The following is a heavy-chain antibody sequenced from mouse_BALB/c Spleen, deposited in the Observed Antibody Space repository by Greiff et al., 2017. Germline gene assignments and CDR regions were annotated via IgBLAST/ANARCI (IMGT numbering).Heavy chain of an antibody. V-gene: IGHV1-80*01. D-gene: IGHD2-2*01. Sequence: QVQLQQSGPELVRPGSSVTISCKVSGYAFSSYWMNWVMQRPGQGLERIGQIYPGDGATYYNGMFKGKATTTADKSSSTASMHLSSLTTVDSAVYSCARCGDDSAMDYGGQGTSVTGSS. CDR3: ARCGDDSAMDY. CDR2: IYPGDGAT. CDR1: GYAFSSYW. J-gene: IGHJ4*01.